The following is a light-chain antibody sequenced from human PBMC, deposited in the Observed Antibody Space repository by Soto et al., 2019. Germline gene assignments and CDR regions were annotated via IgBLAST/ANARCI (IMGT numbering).Light chain of an antibody. J-gene: IGKJ3*01. CDR1: QGISSY. CDR3: QQLNSPLFT. Sequence: DIQLTQSPSFLSASVGDRVTITCRASQGISSYLAWYQQKPGKAPKLLIYAASTLQSGVPSRFSGSGSGTEFTLTISSLQPEDFATYYCQQLNSPLFTFCPGTKVDIK. V-gene: IGKV1-9*01. CDR2: AAS.